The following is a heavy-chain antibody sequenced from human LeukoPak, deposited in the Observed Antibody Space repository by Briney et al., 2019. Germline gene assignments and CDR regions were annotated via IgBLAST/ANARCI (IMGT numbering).Heavy chain of an antibody. CDR1: GFTFSSYA. Sequence: PGGSLRLSCAASGFTFSSYAMSWVRQAPGKGLEWVSAISGSGGSTYYADSVKGRFTISRDNSKNTLYLQMNSLRAEDTAVYYCSKDEDTVTDLDSYFDYWGQGTLVTVSS. D-gene: IGHD4-17*01. J-gene: IGHJ4*02. V-gene: IGHV3-23*01. CDR2: ISGSGGST. CDR3: SKDEDTVTDLDSYFDY.